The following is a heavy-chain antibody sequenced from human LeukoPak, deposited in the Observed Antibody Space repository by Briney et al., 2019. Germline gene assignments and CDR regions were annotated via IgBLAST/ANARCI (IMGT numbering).Heavy chain of an antibody. V-gene: IGHV1-69*05. CDR3: ASEAVAGTHYYYYYMDV. CDR2: ITPIFGTA. D-gene: IGHD6-19*01. Sequence: GASVKVSCKASGGTFSSYAISWVRQASGQGLEWMGRITPIFGTANYAQKFQGRVTITTDESTSTAYMELSSLRSEDTAVYYCASEAVAGTHYYYYYMDVWGKGATVTVSS. J-gene: IGHJ6*03. CDR1: GGTFSSYA.